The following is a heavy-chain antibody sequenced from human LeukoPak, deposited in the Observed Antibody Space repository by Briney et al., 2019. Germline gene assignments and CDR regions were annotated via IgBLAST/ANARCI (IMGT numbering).Heavy chain of an antibody. CDR2: IIPIFGTA. D-gene: IGHD6-13*01. CDR3: ARPSIAAPRGRVLDY. J-gene: IGHJ4*02. Sequence: ASVKVSCKASGGTFSSYAISWVRQAPGQGLEWMGGIIPIFGTANYAQKFQGRVTITADKSTSTAYMELSRLRSDDTAVYYCARPSIAAPRGRVLDYWGQGTLVTVSS. V-gene: IGHV1-69*06. CDR1: GGTFSSYA.